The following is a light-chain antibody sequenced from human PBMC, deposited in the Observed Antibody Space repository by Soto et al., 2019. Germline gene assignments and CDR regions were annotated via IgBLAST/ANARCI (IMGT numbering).Light chain of an antibody. CDR1: QSVSSY. CDR2: DAS. V-gene: IGKV3-11*01. CDR3: QQPTHWPPLT. Sequence: KATLSCRARQSVSSYLAWYQPKPVQAPRLLIYDASNRATGILARFSGSGSGTDFTLTISSLEPEDCAGYSCQQPTHWPPLTFGLGTRLEIK. J-gene: IGKJ5*01.